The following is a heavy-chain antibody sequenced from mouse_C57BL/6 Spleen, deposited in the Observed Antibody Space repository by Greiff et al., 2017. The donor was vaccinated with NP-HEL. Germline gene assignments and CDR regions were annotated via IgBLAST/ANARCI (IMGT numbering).Heavy chain of an antibody. D-gene: IGHD1-1*01. CDR1: GFTFSDYY. J-gene: IGHJ4*01. CDR2: INYDGSST. Sequence: EVQLVESEGGLVQPGSSMKLSCTASGFTFSDYYMAWVRQVPEKGLEWVANINYDGSSTYYLDSLKSRFIISRDNAKNILYLQMSSLKSEDTATYYCAREVRGDAMDYWGQGTSVTVSS. V-gene: IGHV5-16*01. CDR3: AREVRGDAMDY.